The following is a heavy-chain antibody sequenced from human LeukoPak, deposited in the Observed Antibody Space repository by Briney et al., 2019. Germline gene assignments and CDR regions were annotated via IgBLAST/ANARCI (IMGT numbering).Heavy chain of an antibody. CDR3: AREEDGDYDDAFDI. CDR2: IKQDGSEK. V-gene: IGHV3-7*01. J-gene: IGHJ3*02. CDR1: GFTFSTYG. Sequence: GGSLRLSCVASGFTFSTYGMHWVRQAPGKGLEWVANIKQDGSEKYYVDSVKGRFTISRDNAKNSLYLQMNSLRAEDTAVYYCAREEDGDYDDAFDIWGQGTMVTVSS. D-gene: IGHD4-17*01.